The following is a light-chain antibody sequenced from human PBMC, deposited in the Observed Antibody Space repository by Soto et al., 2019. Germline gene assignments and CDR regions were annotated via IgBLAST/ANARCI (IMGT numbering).Light chain of an antibody. V-gene: IGLV1-40*01. Sequence: QPVLTQPPSVSGAPGQRVTISCTGSNSNIGARYDVHWYQQLPGAAPKLLIYDNTNRPSGVPDRFSGSRSGTSASLAITGLQAEDEADYYCQSYDIRLSASVFGGGTKLTVL. CDR2: DNT. J-gene: IGLJ3*02. CDR1: NSNIGARYD. CDR3: QSYDIRLSASV.